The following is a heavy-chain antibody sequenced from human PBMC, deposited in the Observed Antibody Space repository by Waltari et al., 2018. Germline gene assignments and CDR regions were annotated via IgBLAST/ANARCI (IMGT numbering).Heavy chain of an antibody. CDR2: MKPNSGNT. V-gene: IGHV1-8*01. J-gene: IGHJ4*02. Sequence: QVQLVQSGAEVKKPGASVKVSCKASGYTFTSYDINWVRQVNGQGLEWMGWMKPNSGNTGYAQKLQGRVTMTRNNSKSTAYMELSSLRSEETAVYYCARGYSSSWIEYVYYFDYWGQGTLVTVSS. CDR1: GYTFTSYD. D-gene: IGHD6-13*01. CDR3: ARGYSSSWIEYVYYFDY.